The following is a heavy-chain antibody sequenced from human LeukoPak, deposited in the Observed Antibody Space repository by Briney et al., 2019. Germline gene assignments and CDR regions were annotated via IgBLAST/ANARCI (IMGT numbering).Heavy chain of an antibody. V-gene: IGHV4-30-4*01. CDR2: IYYSGST. CDR1: GGSISSGDYY. CDR3: ARDVDTAMPSAYGMDV. Sequence: SQTLSLTCTVSGGSISSGDYYWSWICQPPGKGLEWIGYIYYSGSTYYNPSLKSRVTISVDTSKNQFSLKLSSVTAADTAVYYCARDVDTAMPSAYGMDVWGQGTTVTVSS. J-gene: IGHJ6*02. D-gene: IGHD5-18*01.